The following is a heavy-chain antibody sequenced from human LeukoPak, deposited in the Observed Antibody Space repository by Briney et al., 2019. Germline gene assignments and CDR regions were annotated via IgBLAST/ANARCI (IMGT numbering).Heavy chain of an antibody. D-gene: IGHD7-27*01. CDR1: GYTFTSYD. Sequence: GASVKVSCKASGYTFTSYDINWVRQATGQGPEWMGWMSPNSGNTGYAQKFQGRVTMTRSTSMSTAYMELSSLRSEDTAVYYCARGPPNWGYDYWGQGNLVTVSS. V-gene: IGHV1-8*01. CDR2: MSPNSGNT. J-gene: IGHJ4*02. CDR3: ARGPPNWGYDY.